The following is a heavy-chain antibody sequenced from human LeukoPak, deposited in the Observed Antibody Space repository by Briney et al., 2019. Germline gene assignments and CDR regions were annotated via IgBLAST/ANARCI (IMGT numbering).Heavy chain of an antibody. J-gene: IGHJ2*01. D-gene: IGHD3-16*01. CDR2: IYSGGST. CDR1: GFTFSSYA. Sequence: GGSLRLSCTASGFTFSSYAMNWVRQAPGKGLEWVSVIYSGGSTYYADSVKGRFTISRDNSKNTLYLQMNSLRAEDTAVYYCARVEDDSWYFDLWGRGTLVTVSS. CDR3: ARVEDDSWYFDL. V-gene: IGHV3-53*01.